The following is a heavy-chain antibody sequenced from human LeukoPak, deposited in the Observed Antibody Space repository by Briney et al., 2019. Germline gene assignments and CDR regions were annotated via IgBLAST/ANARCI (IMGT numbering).Heavy chain of an antibody. J-gene: IGHJ6*02. CDR1: GGSISSSSYY. D-gene: IGHD3-10*01. Sequence: PSETLSLTCTVSGGSISSSSYYWGWIRQPPGKGLEWIGSIYYSGSTYYNPSLKSRVTISVDTSKNQFSLKLSSVTAADTAVYYCARDSPITMVRGGYYYYGMDVWGQGTTVTVSS. CDR3: ARDSPITMVRGGYYYYGMDV. CDR2: IYYSGST. V-gene: IGHV4-39*07.